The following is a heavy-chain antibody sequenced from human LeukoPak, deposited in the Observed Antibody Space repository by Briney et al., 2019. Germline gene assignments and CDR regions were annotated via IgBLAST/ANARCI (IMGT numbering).Heavy chain of an antibody. Sequence: AASVKLSCKASGGTFSSYAISWVRQAPGQGLEWMGRIIPILGIANYAQKFQGRVTITADKSTSTAYMELSSLRSEDTAVYYCARAEPSKYSSGWSLGYWGQGTLVTVSS. CDR3: ARAEPSKYSSGWSLGY. CDR1: GGTFSSYA. CDR2: IIPILGIA. D-gene: IGHD6-19*01. V-gene: IGHV1-69*04. J-gene: IGHJ4*02.